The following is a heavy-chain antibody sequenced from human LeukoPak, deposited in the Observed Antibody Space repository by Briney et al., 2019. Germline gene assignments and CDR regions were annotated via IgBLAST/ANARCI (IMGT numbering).Heavy chain of an antibody. V-gene: IGHV4-34*01. D-gene: IGHD3-10*01. CDR2: INHSGST. J-gene: IGHJ4*02. CDR3: ARRAYYASGTSWGY. CDR1: GGSFSGYY. Sequence: SETLSLTCAVYGGSFSGYYWSWLRQPPGKGLEWIREINHSGSTNYNPSLKSRVTISVDTSKNQFSLKLNSVTAADTAVYYCARRAYYASGTSWGYWGQGTLVTVSS.